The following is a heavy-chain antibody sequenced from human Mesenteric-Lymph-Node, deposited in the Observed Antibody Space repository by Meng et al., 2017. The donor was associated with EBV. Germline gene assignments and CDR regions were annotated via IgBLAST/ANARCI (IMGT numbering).Heavy chain of an antibody. CDR3: AKDEDSEGQLEH. CDR2: INPNGGST. Sequence: QVHLGQSGAEVKKPGASVKVAWKAYGYTFSVYQMHWVRQAPVEGLEWMGIINPNGGSTRYAQKFQGRLTMTGDTSTSTVYMELGSLTSEDTAVYYCAKDEDSEGQLEHWGQGSLVTVSS. J-gene: IGHJ4*02. D-gene: IGHD6-13*01. V-gene: IGHV1-46*01. CDR1: GYTFSVYQ.